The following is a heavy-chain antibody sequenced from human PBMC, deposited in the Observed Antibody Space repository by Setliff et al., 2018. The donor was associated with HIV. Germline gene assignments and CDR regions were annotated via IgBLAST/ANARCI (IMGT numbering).Heavy chain of an antibody. CDR1: GSSISSNYY. D-gene: IGHD6-13*01. Sequence: TLSLTCTVSGSSISSNYYWAWIRQAPGKGLEWIGCIDASANTYYIPSLKSRATISIDTSKNQLSMKLRSVTAADTAVYYCARIGSGWSVGWFDPWGQGTLVTVSS. J-gene: IGHJ5*02. CDR3: ARIGSGWSVGWFDP. V-gene: IGHV4-38-2*02. CDR2: IDASANT.